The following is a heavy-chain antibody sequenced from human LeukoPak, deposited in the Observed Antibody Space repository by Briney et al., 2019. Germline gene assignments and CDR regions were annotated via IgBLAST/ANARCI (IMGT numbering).Heavy chain of an antibody. Sequence: ASVKVSCKASGYTLTGHYIHWVRQAPGQGLEWMGRIIPNSGGTKYAQKFQGRVTMTRDTSISTAYMELSRLRSDDTAVYYCARERTISANWFDPWGQGTLVTVSS. CDR3: ARERTISANWFDP. CDR2: IIPNSGGT. D-gene: IGHD3-3*01. V-gene: IGHV1-2*06. J-gene: IGHJ5*02. CDR1: GYTLTGHY.